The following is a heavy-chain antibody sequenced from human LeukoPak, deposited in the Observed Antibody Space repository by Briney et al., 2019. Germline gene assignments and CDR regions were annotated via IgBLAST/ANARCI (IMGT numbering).Heavy chain of an antibody. D-gene: IGHD5-18*01. V-gene: IGHV3-20*04. J-gene: IGHJ4*02. Sequence: PGGSLRLSCAASGFTFDDYGMSWVRQAPGKGLEWVSGINWNGGSTGYADSVKGRFTISRDNAKNSLYLQMNSLRAEDTAVCYCARDLLGYSYDAYYFDFWGQGTLVTVSS. CDR3: ARDLLGYSYDAYYFDF. CDR1: GFTFDDYG. CDR2: INWNGGST.